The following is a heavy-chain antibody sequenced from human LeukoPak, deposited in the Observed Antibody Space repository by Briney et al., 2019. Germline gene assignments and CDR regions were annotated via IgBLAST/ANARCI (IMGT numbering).Heavy chain of an antibody. CDR2: INSDGSST. D-gene: IGHD5-18*01. CDR3: ARGLEGSGYSYGG. V-gene: IGHV3-74*01. J-gene: IGHJ4*02. Sequence: GGSLRLSCAASGFTFSCYWMHWVRQAPGTGLLRVSRINSDGSSTSYADSVKGRFTISRDNAKNTLYLQMNSLRAEDTAVYYCARGLEGSGYSYGGWGQGTLVTVSS. CDR1: GFTFSCYW.